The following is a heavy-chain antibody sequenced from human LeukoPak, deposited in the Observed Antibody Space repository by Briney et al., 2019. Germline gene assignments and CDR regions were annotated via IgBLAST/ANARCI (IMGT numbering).Heavy chain of an antibody. CDR1: GFTFGDYA. V-gene: IGHV3-49*04. Sequence: PGRSLRLSCTASGFTFGDYAMTWVPQAPGKGLEWVGFIRDIAYGGTTEYAASVKGRFTISKDDSKSIAYLQMNSLKTEDTAVYYCTLLNTPFDYWGQGTLVTVSS. CDR3: TLLNTPFDY. CDR2: IRDIAYGGTT. D-gene: IGHD2/OR15-2a*01. J-gene: IGHJ4*02.